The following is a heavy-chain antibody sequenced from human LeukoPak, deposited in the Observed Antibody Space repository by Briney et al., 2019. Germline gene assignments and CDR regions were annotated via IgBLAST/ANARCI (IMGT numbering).Heavy chain of an antibody. CDR1: GGTFSSYA. D-gene: IGHD3-22*01. Sequence: ASVKVSCKASGGTFSSYAISWVRQAPGQGLEWMGRIIPILGIANYAQKFQGRVTITADKSTSTAYMELSSLRSEDTAVYYCARDALYYYDSSGYYPSGDAFDIWGQGTMVTVSS. V-gene: IGHV1-69*04. CDR2: IIPILGIA. J-gene: IGHJ3*02. CDR3: ARDALYYYDSSGYYPSGDAFDI.